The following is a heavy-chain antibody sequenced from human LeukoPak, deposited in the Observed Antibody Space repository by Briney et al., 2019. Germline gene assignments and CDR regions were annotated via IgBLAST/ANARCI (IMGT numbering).Heavy chain of an antibody. CDR3: ATNAGPAALDAIDI. CDR2: ISYRGST. J-gene: IGHJ3*02. Sequence: SETLSLTCTVSGGSIKRHYWSWIRQTPGKGLEWIGYISYRGSTNYNPSLKSRVTISVDTSNNQFSLRLSSLTAADTAVYYCATNAGPAALDAIDIWGQGTIVTVSS. CDR1: GGSIKRHY. D-gene: IGHD2-2*01. V-gene: IGHV4-59*08.